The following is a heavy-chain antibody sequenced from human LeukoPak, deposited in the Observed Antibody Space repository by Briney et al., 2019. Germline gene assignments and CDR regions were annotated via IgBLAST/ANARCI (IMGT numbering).Heavy chain of an antibody. CDR1: GFTYDEYG. V-gene: IGHV3-9*01. CDR2: ISWNSGSI. CDR3: AKDIRSSWYAPGSLGY. J-gene: IGHJ4*02. Sequence: AGGFLRLSCAASGFTYDEYGMTWVRQAPGKGLEWVSGISWNSGSIGYADSVKGRFTISRDNAKNSLYLQMNSLRAEDTALYYCAKDIRSSWYAPGSLGYWGQGTLVTVSS. D-gene: IGHD6-13*01.